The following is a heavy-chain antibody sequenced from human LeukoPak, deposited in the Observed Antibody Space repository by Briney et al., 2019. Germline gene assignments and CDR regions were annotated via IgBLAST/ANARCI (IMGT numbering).Heavy chain of an antibody. D-gene: IGHD5-18*01. J-gene: IGHJ3*01. V-gene: IGHV4-31*03. CDR2: IYYSGTT. Sequence: PSQTLSLTCSVSGVSISSGGFYWSWIRQHPGKGLEWIGHIYYSGTTYYNPSLKSRVTISVDTSKNQFSLKLSSVTAADTAVYYCARVDTASDAFDVWGQGTMVTVSS. CDR3: ARVDTASDAFDV. CDR1: GVSISSGGFY.